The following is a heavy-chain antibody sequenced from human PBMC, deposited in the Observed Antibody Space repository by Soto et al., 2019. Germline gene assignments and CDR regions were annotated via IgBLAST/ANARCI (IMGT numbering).Heavy chain of an antibody. CDR2: ISTRGGRT. CDR3: AKDGGVEMATKLRGYYFDY. CDR1: GFSFSSYA. Sequence: PGGSLRLSCAASGFSFSSYAMSWVRQAPPQGLEWVSSISTRGGRTYYADSVKGRFSISRDNSANAVYLDMDNLRAEDTGIYYCAKDGGVEMATKLRGYYFDYWGQGTLVTVSS. D-gene: IGHD4-17*01. J-gene: IGHJ4*02. V-gene: IGHV3-23*01.